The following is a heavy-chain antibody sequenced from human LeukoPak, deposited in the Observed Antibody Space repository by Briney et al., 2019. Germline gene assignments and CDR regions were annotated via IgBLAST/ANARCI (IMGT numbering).Heavy chain of an antibody. CDR1: GFTFSTYW. CDR2: TNADGSST. Sequence: GGSLRLSCAASGFTFSTYWMHWVRQAPGKGLVWVSRTNADGSSTSYADSVKGRFTISRDNAKNTLYLQMNSLRADDTAVHYCARGGLEPVDYWGQGTLVTVSS. V-gene: IGHV3-74*01. CDR3: ARGGLEPVDY. J-gene: IGHJ4*02. D-gene: IGHD1-1*01.